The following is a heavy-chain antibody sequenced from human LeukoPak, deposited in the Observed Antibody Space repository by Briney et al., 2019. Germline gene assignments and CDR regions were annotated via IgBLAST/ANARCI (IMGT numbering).Heavy chain of an antibody. Sequence: PSETLSLTCTVSGGSISSYYWSWIRQPPGKGLEWIGYIYYSGSTNYNPSLKSRVTISVDTSKNQFSLKLSSVTAADTAVYYCARARYYDFWSGYLNNYFDYWGQGTLVTVSS. CDR1: GGSISSYY. V-gene: IGHV4-59*01. D-gene: IGHD3-3*01. CDR2: IYYSGST. CDR3: ARARYYDFWSGYLNNYFDY. J-gene: IGHJ4*02.